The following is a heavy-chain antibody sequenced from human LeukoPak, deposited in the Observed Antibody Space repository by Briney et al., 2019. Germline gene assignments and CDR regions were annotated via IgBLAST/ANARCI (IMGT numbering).Heavy chain of an antibody. J-gene: IGHJ4*02. CDR2: IYRSGST. V-gene: IGHV4-38-2*02. D-gene: IGHD5-18*01. CDR3: AREGTAMVVYFDY. CDR1: GYSISSGYY. Sequence: SETLSLTCTVSGYSISSGYYWGWIRQPPGKGLEWIGSIYRSGSTYYNPSLKSRVTISVDTSKNQFSLKLSSVTAADTAVYYCAREGTAMVVYFDYWGQGTLVTVSS.